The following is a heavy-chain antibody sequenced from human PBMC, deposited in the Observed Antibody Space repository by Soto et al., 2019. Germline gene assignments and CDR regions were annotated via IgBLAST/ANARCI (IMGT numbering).Heavy chain of an antibody. Sequence: QLQLQESGSGLVKPSQTLSLTCAVSGGSISSGGYSWSWIRQPPGKGLEWIGYIYHSGSTYYNPSLXSXVXIXXDRSQNQFSLKLSSVTAADTAVYYCAAGGGLPRYSWGQGTLVTVSS. CDR1: GGSISSGGYS. D-gene: IGHD5-12*01. CDR2: IYHSGST. V-gene: IGHV4-30-2*01. CDR3: AAGGGLPRYS. J-gene: IGHJ4*02.